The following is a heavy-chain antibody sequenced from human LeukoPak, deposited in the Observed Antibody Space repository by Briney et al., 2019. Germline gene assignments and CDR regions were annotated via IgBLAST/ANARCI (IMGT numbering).Heavy chain of an antibody. CDR1: GFTFSTYP. V-gene: IGHV3-30*04. CDR3: ARGLGYCSSTSCQIDY. Sequence: GGSLRLSCAASGFTFSTYPVHWVRQAPGKGLEWVAVISSDRSNKYYADSVKGRLTISRDNSKNTVYLQMNSLRAEDTAVYYCARGLGYCSSTSCQIDYWGQGTLVTVSS. D-gene: IGHD2-2*01. J-gene: IGHJ4*02. CDR2: ISSDRSNK.